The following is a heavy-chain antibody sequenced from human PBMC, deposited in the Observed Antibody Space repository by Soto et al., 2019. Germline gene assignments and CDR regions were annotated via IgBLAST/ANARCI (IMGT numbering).Heavy chain of an antibody. V-gene: IGHV3-23*01. D-gene: IGHD2-15*01. CDR1: EFTFSGYA. Sequence: GGSLRLSCAASEFTFSGYAMSWVRQAPGKGLEWVSTISRSGGNTYNADSVKGRFTISRDNSKNTLYLQMNSLRAEDTAVYYCAKHLCSGDSCFSRYFDYWGQGTLVTVSS. CDR3: AKHLCSGDSCFSRYFDY. CDR2: ISRSGGNT. J-gene: IGHJ4*02.